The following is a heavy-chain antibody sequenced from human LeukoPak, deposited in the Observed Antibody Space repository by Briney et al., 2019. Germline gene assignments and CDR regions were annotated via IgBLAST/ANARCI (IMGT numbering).Heavy chain of an antibody. D-gene: IGHD5-24*01. Sequence: GASVKVSCKASGGTFSNYAISWVRQAPGQGLEWMGWINPNSGGTNYAQKFQGRVTMTRDTSISTAYMELSSLRSEDTAVYYCARGMATIPPPKHWYFDLWGRGTLVTVSS. J-gene: IGHJ2*01. CDR2: INPNSGGT. CDR3: ARGMATIPPPKHWYFDL. V-gene: IGHV1-2*02. CDR1: GGTFSNYA.